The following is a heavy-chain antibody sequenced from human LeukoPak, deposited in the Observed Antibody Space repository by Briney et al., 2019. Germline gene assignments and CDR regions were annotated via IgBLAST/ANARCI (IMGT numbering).Heavy chain of an antibody. Sequence: GESLKISCKGSGYNFISYWIVWVRQMPGKGLEWMGIIYPGDSDTRYSPSFQGQVTISVDKSISTAYLQWNTLKATDTAMYYCARQITYNSGWYERWGQGTLVTVSS. CDR2: IYPGDSDT. V-gene: IGHV5-51*01. J-gene: IGHJ5*02. D-gene: IGHD6-19*01. CDR3: ARQITYNSGWYER. CDR1: GYNFISYW.